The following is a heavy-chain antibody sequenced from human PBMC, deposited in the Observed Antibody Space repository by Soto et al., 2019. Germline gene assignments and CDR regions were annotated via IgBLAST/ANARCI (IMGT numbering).Heavy chain of an antibody. Sequence: GGSLRLSCAASGFTFSSYSMNWVRQAPGKGLEWVSSISSSSSYIYYADSVKGRFTISRDNAKNSLYLQMNSLRAEDTAVYYCASNPYSSSWYLYYWGQGTLVTVSS. D-gene: IGHD6-13*01. CDR1: GFTFSSYS. CDR2: ISSSSSYI. V-gene: IGHV3-21*01. CDR3: ASNPYSSSWYLYY. J-gene: IGHJ4*02.